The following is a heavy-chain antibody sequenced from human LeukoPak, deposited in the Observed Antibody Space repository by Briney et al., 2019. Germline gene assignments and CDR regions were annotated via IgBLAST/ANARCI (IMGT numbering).Heavy chain of an antibody. D-gene: IGHD1-20*01. CDR2: IDWDDDK. CDR1: GFSLSTSGMC. CDR3: ARTITGTPGKWFDP. J-gene: IGHJ5*02. Sequence: SGPALVKPTQPLTLTCTFSGFSLSTSGMCVSWIRQPSGKALEWLARIDWDDDKYYSTSLKTRLTISKDTSKNQVVLTMTNMDPVDTATYYCARTITGTPGKWFDPWGQGTLVTVSS. V-gene: IGHV2-70*11.